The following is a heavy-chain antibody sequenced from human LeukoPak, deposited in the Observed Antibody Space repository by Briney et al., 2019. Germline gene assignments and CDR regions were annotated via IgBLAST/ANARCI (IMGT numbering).Heavy chain of an antibody. CDR2: INPNTGGT. V-gene: IGHV1-2*02. CDR1: GYIFIGYY. Sequence: ASVKVSCKASGYIFIGYYIHWVRQAPGQGLEWMGWINPNTGGTNYAQKFQGRVTMTGDTSISTAYMELSRLRSDDTAVYYCARERGVRGVIITPYWGQGTLVTVSS. CDR3: ARERGVRGVIITPY. D-gene: IGHD3-10*01. J-gene: IGHJ4*02.